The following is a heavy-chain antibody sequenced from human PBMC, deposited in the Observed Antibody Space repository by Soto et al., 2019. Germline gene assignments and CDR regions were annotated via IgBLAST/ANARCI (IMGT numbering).Heavy chain of an antibody. V-gene: IGHV4-38-2*01. CDR2: IYHGGTT. CDR3: ARVHVTVVAGSTFDY. J-gene: IGHJ4*01. Sequence: KTSETLSLTCHVSCYSISSGSYWTCIRQPPGKGPEWIASIYHGGTTFYNPSLQSRITISVDTPNNLFSLKLSSVTAADTAVYSCARVHVTVVAGSTFDYWGHRTLGAVSS. CDR1: CYSISSGSY. D-gene: IGHD6-19*01.